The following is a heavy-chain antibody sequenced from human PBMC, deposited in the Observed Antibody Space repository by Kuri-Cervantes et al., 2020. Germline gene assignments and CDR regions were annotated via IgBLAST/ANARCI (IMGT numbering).Heavy chain of an antibody. CDR1: GFSLTTSGVG. CDR3: AHKVRSWGAFDI. D-gene: IGHD6-13*01. J-gene: IGHJ3*02. V-gene: IGHV2-5*02. Sequence: SGPTLVKPTQTLTLTCTFSGFSLTTSGVGVGWIRQPPGKAPEWLALIYWDDDKRYSPSLKSRLTITKDTSKNQVVLTMTNMDPVDTATYYCAHKVRSWGAFDIWGQGTMVTVSS. CDR2: IYWDDDK.